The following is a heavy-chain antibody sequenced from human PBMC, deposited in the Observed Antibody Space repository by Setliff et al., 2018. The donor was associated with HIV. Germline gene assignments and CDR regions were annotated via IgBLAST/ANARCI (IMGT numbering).Heavy chain of an antibody. CDR1: GGSFSDYY. CDR3: ARGKKGIQLWSPRGFYFDY. J-gene: IGHJ4*02. Sequence: PSETLSLTCTVSGGSFSDYYRSWIRQPPGKGLEWIGYIYTSGSTNYNPSLKSRVTISVDTSKNQFSLKLRSVTAADTAVYYCARGKKGIQLWSPRGFYFDYWGQGTLVTVSS. D-gene: IGHD5-18*01. V-gene: IGHV4-4*09. CDR2: IYTSGST.